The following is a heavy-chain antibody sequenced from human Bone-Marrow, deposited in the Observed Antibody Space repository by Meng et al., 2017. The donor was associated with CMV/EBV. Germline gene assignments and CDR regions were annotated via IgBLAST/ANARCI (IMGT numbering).Heavy chain of an antibody. Sequence: GESLKIPCAASGFTFSTSGMNWVRQAPGKGLEWVSYISTTSSYIYYADSLKGRFTISRDNAKNSLYLQMNSLRAEDTAVYYCARVGWELNGHGAFDIWGQGTMVTVSS. J-gene: IGHJ3*02. CDR3: ARVGWELNGHGAFDI. V-gene: IGHV3-21*01. D-gene: IGHD1-26*01. CDR2: ISTTSSYI. CDR1: GFTFSTSG.